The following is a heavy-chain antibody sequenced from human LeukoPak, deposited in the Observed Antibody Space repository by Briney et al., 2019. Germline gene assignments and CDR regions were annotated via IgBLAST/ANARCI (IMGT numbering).Heavy chain of an antibody. CDR2: TYYSGST. V-gene: IGHV4-39*01. Sequence: SETLSLTCTVSGGSISSSSYYWGWIRQPPGKGLEWIGSTYYSGSTYYNPSLKSRVTISVDTSKNQFSLKLSSVTAADTAVYCCVKVVWYSWFDPWGQGTLVTVSS. CDR1: GGSISSSSYY. D-gene: IGHD2-2*01. J-gene: IGHJ5*02. CDR3: VKVVWYSWFDP.